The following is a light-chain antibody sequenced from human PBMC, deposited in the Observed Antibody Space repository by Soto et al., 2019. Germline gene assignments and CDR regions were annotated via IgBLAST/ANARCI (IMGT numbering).Light chain of an antibody. J-gene: IGKJ3*01. CDR1: QGISSY. V-gene: IGKV1-9*01. Sequence: DLQLTQSPSFLSASVGDRVTITCRASQGISSYLAWYQQKPGKAPKLLIYAASTLQSGGPSRLSGSESGTEFTLTISSLQPEDFATFYCQQLNSYPPFTFGPGTKVDIK. CDR2: AAS. CDR3: QQLNSYPPFT.